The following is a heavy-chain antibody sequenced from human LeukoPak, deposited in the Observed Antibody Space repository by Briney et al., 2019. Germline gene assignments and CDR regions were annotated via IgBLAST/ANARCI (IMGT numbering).Heavy chain of an antibody. Sequence: PGGSLRLSCAASGFTFRKHYMSWVRQAPGKGLEWVANIKQDGSEKYYVDSVKGRFTISRDNAKNSLYLQMNSLRAEDTAVYYCARDGDYAYWGQGTLVTVSS. CDR1: GFTFRKHY. V-gene: IGHV3-7*01. D-gene: IGHD4-17*01. CDR3: ARDGDYAY. J-gene: IGHJ4*02. CDR2: IKQDGSEK.